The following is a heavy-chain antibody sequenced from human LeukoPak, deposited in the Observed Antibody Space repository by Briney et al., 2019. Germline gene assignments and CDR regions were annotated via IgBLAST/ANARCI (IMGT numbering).Heavy chain of an antibody. CDR3: ARDGRYFDWLSIDY. J-gene: IGHJ4*02. CDR1: VYTFTSYG. V-gene: IGHV1-18*01. CDR2: ISAYNGNT. D-gene: IGHD3-9*01. Sequence: ASVKVSCKASVYTFTSYGISWVRQAPGQGLEWRGWISAYNGNTNYAQKLQGRVTMTTDTSTSTAYMELRSLRSDDTAVYYCARDGRYFDWLSIDYWGQGTLVTVSS.